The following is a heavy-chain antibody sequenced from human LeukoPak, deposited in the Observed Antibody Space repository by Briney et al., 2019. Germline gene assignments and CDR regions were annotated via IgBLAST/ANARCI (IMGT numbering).Heavy chain of an antibody. V-gene: IGHV3-11*06. CDR3: ARDGYSSSWYTPA. CDR2: ISSSSSYT. Sequence: GGSLRLSCAASGLTFSDYYMSWIRQAPGKGLEWVSYISSSSSYTNYADSVKGRFTISRDNAKNSLYLQMNSLRAEDTAVYYCARDGYSSSWYTPAWGQGTLVTVSS. D-gene: IGHD6-13*01. CDR1: GLTFSDYY. J-gene: IGHJ4*02.